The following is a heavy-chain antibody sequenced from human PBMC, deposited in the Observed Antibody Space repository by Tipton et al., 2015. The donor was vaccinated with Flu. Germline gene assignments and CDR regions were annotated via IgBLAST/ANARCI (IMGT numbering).Heavy chain of an antibody. CDR3: ARDCTTTRCYLSS. CDR1: GYTFTDYG. D-gene: IGHD2-8*01. J-gene: IGHJ5*02. V-gene: IGHV1-18*01. Sequence: QLVQSGAEVKKPGASVKVSCKASGYTFTDYGIGWVRQAPGQGLEWMGWISAKSGDTQYSQKIQGRVTLTTDNSTNTAYMELRNLRSCDTAVYFCARDCTTTRCYLSSCGQGALVTVSS. CDR2: ISAKSGDT.